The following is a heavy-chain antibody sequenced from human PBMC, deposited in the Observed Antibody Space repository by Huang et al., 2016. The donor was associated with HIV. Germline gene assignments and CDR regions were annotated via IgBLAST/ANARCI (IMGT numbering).Heavy chain of an antibody. Sequence: QVQLVESGGGVVQPGRSLRLSCAASGFTFNKYGMHWVRQAPGKGLDWLAVIAKDERNKQYVDSVKCRCTISRDNSKNTLYLQMNSLRDEDTALYYCAKDGDGGGSLDNWGQGTLVIVSS. CDR2: IAKDERNK. D-gene: IGHD7-27*01. CDR3: AKDGDGGGSLDN. V-gene: IGHV3-30*18. CDR1: GFTFNKYG. J-gene: IGHJ4*02.